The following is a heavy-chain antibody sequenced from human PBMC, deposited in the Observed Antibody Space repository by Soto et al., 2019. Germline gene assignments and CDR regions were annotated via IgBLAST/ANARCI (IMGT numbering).Heavy chain of an antibody. Sequence: GASVKVSCKASGYIISNYGIHWVRQAPGQRLEWMGWFDAGNGNPKYSQKFQGRVTITRDTSASTVYMELSSLRSEDTAVYYCTRDHGPGFNWFDPWGQGTLVTVSS. CDR1: GYIISNYG. D-gene: IGHD6-25*01. J-gene: IGHJ5*02. CDR3: TRDHGPGFNWFDP. CDR2: FDAGNGNP. V-gene: IGHV1-3*01.